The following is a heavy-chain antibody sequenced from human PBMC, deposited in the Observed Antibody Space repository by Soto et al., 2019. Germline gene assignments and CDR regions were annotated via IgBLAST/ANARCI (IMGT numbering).Heavy chain of an antibody. CDR2: ISAYNGNT. CDR1: GYTFTSYG. Sequence: ASVKVSCKASGYTFTSYGISWVRQAPGQGLEWMGWISAYNGNTNYAQKLQGRVTMTTDTSTSTAYMELRSLRSDDTAVYYCARDGTYSYGSGSFGYYYGMDVWGQGITVTVSS. D-gene: IGHD3-10*01. J-gene: IGHJ6*02. V-gene: IGHV1-18*04. CDR3: ARDGTYSYGSGSFGYYYGMDV.